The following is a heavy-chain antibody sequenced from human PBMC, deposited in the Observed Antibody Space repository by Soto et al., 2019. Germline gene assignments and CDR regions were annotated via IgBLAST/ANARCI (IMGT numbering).Heavy chain of an antibody. Sequence: GGSLRLSCTASGVNFSSYGMHWVRQAPGKGLEWVAAISGSGSNTYYADSVKGRFTISRDNSKNTLYLQMNSLRAEDTAVYYCAKDLMSEGLRYYYYGMDVWGQGTTVTVSS. J-gene: IGHJ6*02. CDR1: GVNFSSYG. CDR3: AKDLMSEGLRYYYYGMDV. CDR2: ISGSGSNT. V-gene: IGHV3-23*01. D-gene: IGHD4-17*01.